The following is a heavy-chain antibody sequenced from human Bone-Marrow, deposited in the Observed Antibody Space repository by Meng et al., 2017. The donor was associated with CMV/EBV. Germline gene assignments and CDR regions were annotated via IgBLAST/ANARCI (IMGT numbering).Heavy chain of an antibody. CDR2: IYYSGST. Sequence: QVQLQESGPGLVKPSQTLSLTCTAXXGSISSGDYYWSWIRQPPGKGLEWIGYIYYSGSTYYNPSLKSRVTISVDTSKNQFSLKLSSVTAADTAVYYCARLHYYDSSVYPYFDYWGQGTLVTVSS. J-gene: IGHJ4*02. V-gene: IGHV4-30-4*08. CDR1: XGSISSGDYY. D-gene: IGHD3-22*01. CDR3: ARLHYYDSSVYPYFDY.